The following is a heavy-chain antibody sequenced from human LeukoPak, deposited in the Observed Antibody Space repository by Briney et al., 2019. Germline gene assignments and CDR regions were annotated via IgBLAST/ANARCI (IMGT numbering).Heavy chain of an antibody. V-gene: IGHV4-39*01. CDR1: GGSISTSSYY. Sequence: SETLSLTCTVSGGSISTSSYYWGWIRQSPGKGLEWIGSIYYSGSTYYNPSLKSRVTISVDTSKNQFSLKLSSVTAADTAVYYCARTIAAAGYYFDYWGQGTLVTVSS. CDR3: ARTIAAAGYYFDY. CDR2: IYYSGST. D-gene: IGHD6-13*01. J-gene: IGHJ4*02.